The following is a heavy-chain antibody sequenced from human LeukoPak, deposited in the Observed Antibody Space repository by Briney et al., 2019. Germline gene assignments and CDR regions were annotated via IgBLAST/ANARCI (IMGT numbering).Heavy chain of an antibody. D-gene: IGHD4-17*01. V-gene: IGHV4-59*01. CDR2: IYYSGST. J-gene: IGHJ4*02. CDR1: GGSISSYY. Sequence: PSETLSLTCTVPGGSISSYYWSWIRQPPGKGREWIGYIYYSGSTNYNPSLKSRVTISVDTSKNQFSLKLSSVTAADTAVYYCARVPDYGDYHRYFDYWGQGTLVTVSS. CDR3: ARVPDYGDYHRYFDY.